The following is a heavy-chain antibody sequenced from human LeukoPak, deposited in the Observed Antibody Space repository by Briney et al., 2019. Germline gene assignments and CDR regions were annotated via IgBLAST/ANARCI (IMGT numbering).Heavy chain of an antibody. D-gene: IGHD3-22*01. CDR3: ARDPYDQDAFGI. J-gene: IGHJ3*02. CDR1: GYSISSGYY. V-gene: IGHV4-38-2*02. Sequence: PSETLSLTCTVSGYSISSGYYWGWIRQPPGKGLEWIGSIYHSGSTYYNPSLKSRVTISVDTSKNQFSLKLSSVTAADTAVYYCARDPYDQDAFGIWGQGTMVTVSS. CDR2: IYHSGST.